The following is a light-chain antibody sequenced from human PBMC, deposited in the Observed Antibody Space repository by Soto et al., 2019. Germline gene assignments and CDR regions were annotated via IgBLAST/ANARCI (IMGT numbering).Light chain of an antibody. CDR1: SSDVGGYNY. J-gene: IGLJ3*02. Sequence: QSALIQPASVSGSRGQSITISCTGASSDVGGYNYVSWYQQHPGKAPKLMIYEVSNRPSGVSNRFSGSKSGNTASLTISGLQAEDEADYYCSSYTSSSTLEVFGGGTKVTVL. V-gene: IGLV2-14*01. CDR2: EVS. CDR3: SSYTSSSTLEV.